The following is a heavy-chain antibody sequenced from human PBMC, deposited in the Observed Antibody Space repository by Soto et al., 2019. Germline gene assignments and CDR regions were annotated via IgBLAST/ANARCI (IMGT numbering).Heavy chain of an antibody. CDR3: VKGASSGWYYWFDP. V-gene: IGHV3-64D*06. D-gene: IGHD6-19*01. J-gene: IGHJ5*02. CDR1: GFTFSSYA. CDR2: ISSNGGST. Sequence: PGGSLRLSCSASGFTFSSYAMHWVRQAPGKGLEYVSAISSNGGSTYYADSVKGRFTISRDNSKNTLYLQMSSLRAEGTAVYYCVKGASSGWYYWFDPWGQGTLVTVSS.